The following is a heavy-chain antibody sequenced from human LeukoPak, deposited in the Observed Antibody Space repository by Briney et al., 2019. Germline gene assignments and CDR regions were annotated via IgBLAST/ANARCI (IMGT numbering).Heavy chain of an antibody. V-gene: IGHV4-30-2*01. Sequence: SETLSLTCTVSGGSISSGGYYWRWHRQPPGKGLEWIGYIYHSGSTYYNPSLKSRVTISVDRSKHQFSLKLSSVTAADTAVYYCARVAAMVFPLPVFDYWGQGTLVTVSS. CDR1: GGSISSGGYY. J-gene: IGHJ4*02. CDR2: IYHSGST. D-gene: IGHD5-18*01. CDR3: ARVAAMVFPLPVFDY.